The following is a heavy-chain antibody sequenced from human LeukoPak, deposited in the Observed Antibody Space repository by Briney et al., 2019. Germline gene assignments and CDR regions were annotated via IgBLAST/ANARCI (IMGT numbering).Heavy chain of an antibody. J-gene: IGHJ4*02. D-gene: IGHD6-19*01. CDR2: INSDGSST. V-gene: IGHV3-74*01. Sequence: GGSLRLSCAASGVTFSRYWMHWVRHAAGKGLVWVSRINSDGSSTTYADSVKGRLTISRDNAKNTLYLQMSSLRAEDTAVYYCVRESSAWELDYWGQGTLVTVSS. CDR3: VRESSAWELDY. CDR1: GVTFSRYW.